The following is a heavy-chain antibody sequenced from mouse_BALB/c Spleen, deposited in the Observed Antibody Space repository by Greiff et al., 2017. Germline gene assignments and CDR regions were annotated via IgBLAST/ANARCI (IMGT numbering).Heavy chain of an antibody. CDR1: GFNIKDTY. Sequence: VQLQQSGAELVKPGASVKLSCTASGFNIKDTYMHWVKQRPEQGLEWIGRIDPANGNTKYDPKFQGKATITADTSSNTAYLQLSSLTSEDTAVYCCARSDPPYYGNYSYAVGYWGQGTSVTVSS. CDR3: ARSDPPYYGNYSYAVGY. V-gene: IGHV14-3*02. CDR2: IDPANGNT. J-gene: IGHJ4*01. D-gene: IGHD2-10*01.